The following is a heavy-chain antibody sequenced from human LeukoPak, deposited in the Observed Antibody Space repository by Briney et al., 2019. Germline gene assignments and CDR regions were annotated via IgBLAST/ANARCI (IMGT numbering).Heavy chain of an antibody. CDR2: INGDGSDR. J-gene: IGHJ6*02. CDR3: AIAYGLDV. V-gene: IGHV3-7*03. Sequence: GGSLKLSCAASGFTFTNFWMSWVRQAPGKGLEWVANINGDGSDRYYMDSLKGRFTISRDNAKNSLYLQMNSLRVEDTAIYYCAIAYGLDVWGQGTTVTVSS. CDR1: GFTFTNFW.